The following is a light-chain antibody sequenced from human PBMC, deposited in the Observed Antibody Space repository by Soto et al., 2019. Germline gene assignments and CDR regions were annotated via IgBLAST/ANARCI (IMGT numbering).Light chain of an antibody. CDR3: QQYGAFPPPWT. J-gene: IGKJ1*01. CDR1: RNINNF. Sequence: DIQMTQSPSTLPASAGDRVTITCRASRNINNFLAWYQQKPGKPPKLLIYDASSLEGWVPSRFSGSGSGTEFNLTINSLQPDDFATYYCQQYGAFPPPWTFGQGTKVEIK. V-gene: IGKV1-5*01. CDR2: DAS.